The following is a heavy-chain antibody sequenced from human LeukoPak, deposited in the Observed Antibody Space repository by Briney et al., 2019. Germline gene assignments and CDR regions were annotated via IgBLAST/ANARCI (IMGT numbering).Heavy chain of an antibody. CDR3: ANVAATLRAFDI. CDR2: ISSSSSYI. J-gene: IGHJ3*02. Sequence: GGSLRLSCAASGFTFSSYSMNWVRQAPGKGLEWVSSISSSSSYIYYADSVKGRFTISRDNAKNSLYLQMNSLRAEDTAVYYCANVAATLRAFDIWGQGTMVTVSS. CDR1: GFTFSSYS. D-gene: IGHD2-15*01. V-gene: IGHV3-21*01.